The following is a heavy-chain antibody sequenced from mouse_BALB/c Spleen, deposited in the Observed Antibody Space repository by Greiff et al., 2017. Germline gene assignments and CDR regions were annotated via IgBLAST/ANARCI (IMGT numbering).Heavy chain of an antibody. CDR3: ARCPYDYDGAMDY. D-gene: IGHD2-4*01. V-gene: IGHV3-8*02. Sequence: EVKLMESGPSLVKPSQTLSLTCSVTGDSITSGYWNWIRKFPGNKLEYMGYISYSGSTYYNPSLKSRISITRDTSKNQYYLQLNSVTTEDTATYYCARCPYDYDGAMDYWGQGTSVTVSS. CDR1: GDSITSGY. J-gene: IGHJ4*01. CDR2: ISYSGST.